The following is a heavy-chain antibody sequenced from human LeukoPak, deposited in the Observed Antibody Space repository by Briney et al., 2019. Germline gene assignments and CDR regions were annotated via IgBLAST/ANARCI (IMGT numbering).Heavy chain of an antibody. CDR2: IYNSAST. CDR1: GGSFSSSTYY. Sequence: SETLSLTCTVSGGSFSSSTYYWAWIRQSPGKGLEWIASIYNSASTSYNPSLKSRVTISVDTSKIQFSLKLSSVTAADTAVYYCARNSSYSGSFTPRAGFDYWGQGTLVTVSS. V-gene: IGHV4-39*01. D-gene: IGHD1-26*01. CDR3: ARNSSYSGSFTPRAGFDY. J-gene: IGHJ4*02.